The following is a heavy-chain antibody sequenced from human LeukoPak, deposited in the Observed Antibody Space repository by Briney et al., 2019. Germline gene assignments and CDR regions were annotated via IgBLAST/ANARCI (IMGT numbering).Heavy chain of an antibody. Sequence: GGSLRLSCAASGFSFSSYAMNWVRQAPGKGLEWVSTFKTKYNQVYYAESVRGRFTTSTDNSNNTVYLQMNSLRAEDTALYYCARSVPDYTRFDYWGQGALVTVSS. CDR3: ARSVPDYTRFDY. V-gene: IGHV3-23*05. CDR2: FKTKYNQV. J-gene: IGHJ4*02. CDR1: GFSFSSYA. D-gene: IGHD4-11*01.